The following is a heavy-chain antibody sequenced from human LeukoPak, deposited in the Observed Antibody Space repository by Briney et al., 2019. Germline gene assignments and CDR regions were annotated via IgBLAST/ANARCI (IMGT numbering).Heavy chain of an antibody. CDR3: TTDTREWGSFDY. J-gene: IGHJ4*02. Sequence: PGGSLRLSCAASGFTFSNAWMSWVRQAPGKGLEWVGHIKSKTDGGTTDYAAPVKGRITISRDDSKNTLYLQMTRMKAEDTAVYYCTTDTREWGSFDYRGQGTLVTVSS. CDR2: IKSKTDGGTT. CDR1: GFTFSNAW. D-gene: IGHD7-27*01. V-gene: IGHV3-15*01.